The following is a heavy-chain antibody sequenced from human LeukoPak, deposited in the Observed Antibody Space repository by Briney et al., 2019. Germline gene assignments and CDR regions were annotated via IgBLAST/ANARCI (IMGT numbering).Heavy chain of an antibody. V-gene: IGHV3-9*01. J-gene: IGHJ6*02. CDR3: AKDKGGNSRYYYYYYGMDV. D-gene: IGHD4-23*01. CDR2: ISGNSVSI. CDR1: GFTFDNYA. Sequence: GRCLRLSCAASGFTFDNYAMHWVRQAPGNGLEWVSAISGNSVSIGYADFVKGRFTISRDNAKNSLYLKMNSLSAEDTALYYCAKDKGGNSRYYYYYYGMDVWGQGTTVTVSS.